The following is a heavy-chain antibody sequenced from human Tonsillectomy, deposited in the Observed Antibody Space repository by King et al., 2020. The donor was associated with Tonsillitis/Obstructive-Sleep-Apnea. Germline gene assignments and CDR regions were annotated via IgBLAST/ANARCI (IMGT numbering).Heavy chain of an antibody. CDR1: GYTFTSYY. CDR3: ARVGTEYSSSSSLNFDY. Sequence: QLVQSGAEVKKPWASVKVFCKASGYTFTSYYMHWVRQAPGQGLEVMGIINPSGGSTSYAQKFQGRVTMTRDTSTSTVYMKLSSLRSEDTAVYYCARVGTEYSSSSSLNFDYWGQGTLVTVSS. D-gene: IGHD6-6*01. CDR2: INPSGGST. J-gene: IGHJ4*02. V-gene: IGHV1-46*01.